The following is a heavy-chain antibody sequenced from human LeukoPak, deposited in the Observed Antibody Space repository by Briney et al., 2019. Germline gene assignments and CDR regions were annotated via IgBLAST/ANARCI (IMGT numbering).Heavy chain of an antibody. CDR3: AKDLGSGSGTYYYFDY. D-gene: IGHD1-26*01. J-gene: IGHJ4*02. V-gene: IGHV3-21*04. Sequence: GGSLRLSCAASGFTFNSYSMNWVRQAPGKGLEWVSSISYSSAYIYYADPVKGRFTISRDDAKNSLYLQMNSLRAEDTAVYYCAKDLGSGSGTYYYFDYWGQGTLATVSS. CDR1: GFTFNSYS. CDR2: ISYSSAYI.